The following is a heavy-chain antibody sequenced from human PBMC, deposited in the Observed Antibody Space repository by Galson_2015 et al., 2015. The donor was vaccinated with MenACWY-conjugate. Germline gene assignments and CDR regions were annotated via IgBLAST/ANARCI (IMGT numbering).Heavy chain of an antibody. Sequence: CAISGDSVSTNSAAWNWIRQSPSRGLEWLGRTYYRSQWKNDYAVSVKSRITINPDTSKNQFSLQLNSVTSEDTAVYYCARDLGSGSNNWLDYWGQGTLVTVSS. J-gene: IGHJ5*01. CDR2: TYYRSQWKN. D-gene: IGHD5-12*01. CDR3: ARDLGSGSNNWLDY. V-gene: IGHV6-1*01. CDR1: GDSVSTNSAA.